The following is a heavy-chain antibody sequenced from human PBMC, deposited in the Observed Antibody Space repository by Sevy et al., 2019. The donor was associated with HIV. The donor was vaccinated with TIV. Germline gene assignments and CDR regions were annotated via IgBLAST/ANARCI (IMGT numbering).Heavy chain of an antibody. D-gene: IGHD5-18*01. CDR1: GFSFSSYD. CDR3: AREKVDTSMIFVEYYGMDV. CDR2: IRYDGSNK. V-gene: IGHV3-33*01. Sequence: GESLKISCAASGFSFSSYDMHWVRQAPGMGLEWVAVIRYDGSNKHYGDSVKGRFTISRDSSKNALYLQMSSLRAEDTAVYYCAREKVDTSMIFVEYYGMDVWGQGTTVTVSS. J-gene: IGHJ6*02.